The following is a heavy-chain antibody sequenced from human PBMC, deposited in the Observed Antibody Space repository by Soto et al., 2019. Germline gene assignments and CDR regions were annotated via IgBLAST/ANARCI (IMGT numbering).Heavy chain of an antibody. V-gene: IGHV3-64D*08. CDR1: GFTFSSYA. Sequence: PGGSLRLSCSASGFTFSSYAMHWVRQAPGKGLEYVSAISSNGGSTYYADSVKGRFTISRDNSKNTLYLQMSSLRAEDTAVYYCGKDYYGGPKYYFDYWGQGTLVTVSS. CDR3: GKDYYGGPKYYFDY. CDR2: ISSNGGST. J-gene: IGHJ4*02. D-gene: IGHD4-17*01.